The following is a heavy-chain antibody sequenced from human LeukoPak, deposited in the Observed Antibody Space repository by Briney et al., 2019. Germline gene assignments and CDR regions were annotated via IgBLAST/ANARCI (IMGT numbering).Heavy chain of an antibody. Sequence: SETLSLTCTVSGGSISSYYWSWIRQPPGKGLEWIGYIYYSGSTNYNPSLKSRVTISVDTSKNQFSLKLSSVTAADTAVYYCASLTPTTPPYYYYYYYMDVWGKGTTVTVSS. CDR1: GGSISSYY. V-gene: IGHV4-59*01. J-gene: IGHJ6*03. CDR2: IYYSGST. CDR3: ASLTPTTPPYYYYYYYMDV. D-gene: IGHD4-23*01.